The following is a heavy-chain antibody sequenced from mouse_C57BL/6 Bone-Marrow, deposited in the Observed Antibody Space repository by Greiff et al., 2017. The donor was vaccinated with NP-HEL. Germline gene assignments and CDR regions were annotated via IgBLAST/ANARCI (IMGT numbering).Heavy chain of an antibody. J-gene: IGHJ2*01. V-gene: IGHV1-50*01. CDR2: IDPSDSYT. CDR1: GYTFTSYW. D-gene: IGHD1-1*02. Sequence: QVQLKQPGAELVKPGASVKLSCKASGYTFTSYWMQWVKQRPGQGLEWIGEIDPSDSYTNYNQKFKGKATLTVDTSSSTAYMQRSSLTSEDSSVYYGARWVLWLDYWGQGTTLTVSS. CDR3: ARWVLWLDY.